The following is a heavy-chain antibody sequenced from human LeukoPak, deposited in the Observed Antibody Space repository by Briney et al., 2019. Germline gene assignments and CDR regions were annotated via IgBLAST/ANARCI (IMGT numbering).Heavy chain of an antibody. V-gene: IGHV3-7*01. D-gene: IGHD3-9*01. CDR3: ARDGRDILTGYFSYYFDY. J-gene: IGHJ4*02. Sequence: GGSLRLSCAASGFRFCSFWMSWVRQAPGKGPEWVANINQESSEKYYVDSVRGRFTISRDNAKNSLSLQMNSLRVEDTAVYYCARDGRDILTGYFSYYFDYWGQGTLVTVSS. CDR2: INQESSEK. CDR1: GFRFCSFW.